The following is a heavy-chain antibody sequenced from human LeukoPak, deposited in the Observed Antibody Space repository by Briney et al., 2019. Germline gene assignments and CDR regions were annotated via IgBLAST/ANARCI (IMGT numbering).Heavy chain of an antibody. D-gene: IGHD3-9*01. V-gene: IGHV3-11*01. Sequence: GGSLRLSCAASGFTFSDYYMSWIRQAPGKGLEWVSYISSSGSTIYYADSVKGRFTISRDNAKTSLYLQMNSLRAEDTAVYYCARDFSYDILTGYRRDDAFDIWGQGTMVTVSS. CDR2: ISSSGSTI. CDR3: ARDFSYDILTGYRRDDAFDI. CDR1: GFTFSDYY. J-gene: IGHJ3*02.